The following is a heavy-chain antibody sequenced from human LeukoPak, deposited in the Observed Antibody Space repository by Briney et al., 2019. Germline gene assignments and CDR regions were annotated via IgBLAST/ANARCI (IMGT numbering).Heavy chain of an antibody. V-gene: IGHV4-34*01. CDR3: ARRRIIYYGSEQPPFDY. J-gene: IGHJ4*02. D-gene: IGHD3-10*01. Sequence: PSETLSLTCAVYGGSFSGYYWSWIRQPPGKGLERIGEINHSGSTNYNPSLKSRVTISVDTSKNQFSLKLSSVTAADTAVYYCARRRIIYYGSEQPPFDYWGQGTLVTVSS. CDR1: GGSFSGYY. CDR2: INHSGST.